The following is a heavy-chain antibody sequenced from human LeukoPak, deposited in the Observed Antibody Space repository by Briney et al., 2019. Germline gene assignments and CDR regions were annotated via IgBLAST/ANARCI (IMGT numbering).Heavy chain of an antibody. J-gene: IGHJ3*02. V-gene: IGHV4-61*02. Sequence: PSQTLSLTCTVSGGSISIGSYYWSWIRQPAGTGLEWIGRIYTSGSTNYNPSLKSRVTISVDTSKNQFSLKLSSVTAADTAVYYCAGGRYSSGWYGAFDIWGQGTMVTVSS. D-gene: IGHD6-19*01. CDR2: IYTSGST. CDR3: AGGRYSSGWYGAFDI. CDR1: GGSISIGSYY.